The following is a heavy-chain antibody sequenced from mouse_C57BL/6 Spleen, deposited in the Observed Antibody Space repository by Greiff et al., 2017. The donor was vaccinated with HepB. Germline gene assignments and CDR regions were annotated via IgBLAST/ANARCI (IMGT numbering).Heavy chain of an antibody. Sequence: EVKLVESGGGLVKPGGSLKLSCAASGFTFSSYAMSWVRQTPEKRLEWVATISDGGSYTYYPDNVKGRFTISRDNAKNNLYLQMSHLKSEDTAMYYCAREGFGFYYFDYWGQGTTLTVSS. CDR3: AREGFGFYYFDY. V-gene: IGHV5-4*01. CDR1: GFTFSSYA. D-gene: IGHD2-2*01. J-gene: IGHJ2*01. CDR2: ISDGGSYT.